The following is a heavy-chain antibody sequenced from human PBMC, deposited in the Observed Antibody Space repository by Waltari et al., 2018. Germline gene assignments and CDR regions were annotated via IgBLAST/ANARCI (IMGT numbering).Heavy chain of an antibody. CDR2: SSGSGGST. V-gene: IGHV3-23*01. Sequence: EVQLLESGGGLVQPGGSLRLSCAAPGFTFSTYAMNWVRQAPGRGLEWVSTSSGSGGSTYYADSVKGRFTISRDNSKNTQYLQMNSLRAEDSAVYYCAKDRLYYGMDVWGQGTTVTVSS. CDR1: GFTFSTYA. J-gene: IGHJ6*02. CDR3: AKDRLYYGMDV.